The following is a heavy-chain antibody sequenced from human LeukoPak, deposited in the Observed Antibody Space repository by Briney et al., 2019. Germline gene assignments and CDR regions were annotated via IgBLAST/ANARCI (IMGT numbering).Heavy chain of an antibody. CDR1: GFTFDDYA. V-gene: IGHV3-9*01. CDR2: ISWNSGSI. Sequence: GGSLRLSCAASGFTFDDYAMHWVRQAPGKSLEWLSGISWNSGSIGYADSVKGRFTISRDNAKNSLYLQMNSLSAEDTAFYYCAKSSWSSSWYLAFDIWGQGTMVTVSS. D-gene: IGHD6-13*01. J-gene: IGHJ3*02. CDR3: AKSSWSSSWYLAFDI.